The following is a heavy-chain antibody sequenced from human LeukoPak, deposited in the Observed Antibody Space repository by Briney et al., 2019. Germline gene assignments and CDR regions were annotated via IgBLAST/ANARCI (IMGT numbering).Heavy chain of an antibody. J-gene: IGHJ3*02. Sequence: GRSLRLSCAASGFTFDDHGMHWVRQAPGKGLEWVSGISWSSGIIGYADSVKGRFTISRDNSKNTLYLQMNSLRAEDTAVYYCAKSDVGCSSTSCLSYPVYAFDIWGQGTMVTVSS. D-gene: IGHD2-2*01. CDR3: AKSDVGCSSTSCLSYPVYAFDI. CDR1: GFTFDDHG. V-gene: IGHV3-9*01. CDR2: ISWSSGII.